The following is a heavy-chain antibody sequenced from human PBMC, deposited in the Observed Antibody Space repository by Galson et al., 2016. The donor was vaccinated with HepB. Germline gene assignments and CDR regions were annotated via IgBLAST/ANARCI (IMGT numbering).Heavy chain of an antibody. CDR2: ISTSANSM. V-gene: IGHV3-11*01. J-gene: IGHJ3*01. CDR1: GFTFSDYH. Sequence: SLRLSCAASGFTFSDYHTNWIRQDPGKGLEWISYISTSANSMLYADSVRGRFSISRDNAKKSLYLQMTNLRAEDTAVYYCARDLPDDSVEYFDVFDLWGQGTMVTVSS. CDR3: ARDLPDDSVEYFDVFDL. D-gene: IGHD4-17*01.